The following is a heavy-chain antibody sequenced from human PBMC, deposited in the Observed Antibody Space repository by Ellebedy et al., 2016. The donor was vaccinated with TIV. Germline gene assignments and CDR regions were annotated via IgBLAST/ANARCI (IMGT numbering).Heavy chain of an antibody. CDR3: ARDIRGGEDY. CDR2: IKQEGSEK. CDR1: GFTFSSYW. J-gene: IGHJ4*02. D-gene: IGHD3-3*02. V-gene: IGHV3-7*01. Sequence: GESLKISXAASGFTFSSYWMSWVRQAPGKGLEWVANIKQEGSEKYYVDSVKGRFTISRDNAKNSLYLQMNSLRAEDTAVYYCARDIRGGEDYWGQGTLVTVSS.